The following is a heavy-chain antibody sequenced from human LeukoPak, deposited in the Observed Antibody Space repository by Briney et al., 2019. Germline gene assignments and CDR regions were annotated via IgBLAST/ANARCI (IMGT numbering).Heavy chain of an antibody. CDR1: GFTFSSYE. V-gene: IGHV3-48*03. CDR2: ISSSGSTI. D-gene: IGHD3-10*01. J-gene: IGHJ4*02. Sequence: GGSLRLSCAASGFTFSSYEMNWVRQAPGKGLEWVSYISSSGSTIYYADSVKGRFTISRDNAKNSLYLQMNSLRAEDTAVYYCARLFPYGSEKGLDYWGQGTLVTVSS. CDR3: ARLFPYGSEKGLDY.